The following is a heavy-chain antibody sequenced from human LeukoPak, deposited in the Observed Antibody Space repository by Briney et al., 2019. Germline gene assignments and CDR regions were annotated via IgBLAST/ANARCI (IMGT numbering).Heavy chain of an antibody. V-gene: IGHV4-34*01. CDR3: ARGGMGANHLDY. CDR1: GGSFSGDF. CDR2: INHSGST. Sequence: SETLSLTCAVYGGSFSGDFWSWIRQSPGKGLEWIGEINHSGSTNYNPSLKSRVTISVDTSKNQFSLKLSSVTAADTAVYYCARGGMGANHLDYWGQGTLVTVSS. D-gene: IGHD1-26*01. J-gene: IGHJ4*02.